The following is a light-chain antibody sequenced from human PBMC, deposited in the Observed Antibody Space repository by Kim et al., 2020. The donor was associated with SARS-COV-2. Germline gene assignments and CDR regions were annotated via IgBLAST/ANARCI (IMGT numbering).Light chain of an antibody. CDR3: QQSYNTPIT. J-gene: IGKJ4*02. Sequence: AGVGDKVTITCRASQSISHFLKWYQQKPGKAPMLLIYAASNLQSGVPSRFSGSGSGTDFTLTISSLQPEDFATYYCQQSYNTPITFGGGTKVDIK. CDR2: AAS. CDR1: QSISHF. V-gene: IGKV1-39*01.